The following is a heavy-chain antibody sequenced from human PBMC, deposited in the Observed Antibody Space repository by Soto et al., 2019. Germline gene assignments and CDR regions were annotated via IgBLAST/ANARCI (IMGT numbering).Heavy chain of an antibody. D-gene: IGHD6-6*01. CDR3: AREISSSSGRYFDY. CDR2: IYYGGST. V-gene: IGHV4-31*03. CDR1: GGSISSGGYY. Sequence: SETLSLTCTVSGGSISSGGYYWSWIRQHPGKGLEWIGYIYYGGSTYYNPSLKSRVTISVDTSKNQFSLKLSSVTAADTAVYYCAREISSSSGRYFDYWGQGTLVTVSS. J-gene: IGHJ4*02.